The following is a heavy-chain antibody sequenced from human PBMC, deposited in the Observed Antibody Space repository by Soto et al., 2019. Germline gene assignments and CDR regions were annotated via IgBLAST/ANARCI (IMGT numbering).Heavy chain of an antibody. CDR3: ARGKGDFWSGYYLAY. CDR2: INHSGST. V-gene: IGHV4-34*01. J-gene: IGHJ4*02. D-gene: IGHD3-3*01. Sequence: SETLSLTCAVYGGSFSGYYWSWIRQPPGKGLEWIGEINHSGSTNYNPSLKSRVTISVDTSKNQFSLKLSSVTAADTAVYYCARGKGDFWSGYYLAYWGQGTLVTVSS. CDR1: GGSFSGYY.